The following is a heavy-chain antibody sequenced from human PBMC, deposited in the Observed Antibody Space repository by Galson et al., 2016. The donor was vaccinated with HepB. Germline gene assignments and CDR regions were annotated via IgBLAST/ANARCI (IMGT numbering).Heavy chain of an antibody. J-gene: IGHJ4*02. V-gene: IGHV3-33*01. CDR2: VWYDGSNK. Sequence: SLRLSCAASGITFSSYGMNWVRQAPGKGLEWVAVVWYDGSNKYYADSVKGRFTISRDNSKNTVSLQMNNLRAEDTAVYYCASVAPYGSGIGHRGQGTLVTVSS. D-gene: IGHD3-10*01. CDR1: GITFSSYG. CDR3: ASVAPYGSGIGH.